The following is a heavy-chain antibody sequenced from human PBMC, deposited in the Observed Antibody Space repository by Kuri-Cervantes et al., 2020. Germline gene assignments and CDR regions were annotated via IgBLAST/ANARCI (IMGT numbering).Heavy chain of an antibody. V-gene: IGHV5-51*01. J-gene: IGHJ6*02. D-gene: IGHD2-15*01. CDR2: IYPGDSDT. CDR3: ARGVVVAATNASQLRQYYYYYYGMDV. CDR1: GYSFTSYW. Sequence: GGSLRLSCEGSGYSFTSYWIGWVRQMPGKGLEWMGIIYPGDSDTRYSPSFQGQVTISADKSISTAYLQWSSLKASDTAMYYCARGVVVAATNASQLRQYYYYYYGMDVWGQGTTVTVSS.